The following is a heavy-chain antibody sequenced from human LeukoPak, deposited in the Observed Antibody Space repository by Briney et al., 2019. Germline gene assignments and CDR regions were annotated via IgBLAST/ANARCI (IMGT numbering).Heavy chain of an antibody. V-gene: IGHV1-2*02. CDR2: INPNSGGT. CDR3: ARVSLHYYDSSGYYPFDY. CDR1: GHTFTGYY. Sequence: GASVKVSCKASGHTFTGYYMHWVRQAPGQGLEWMGWINPNSGGTNYAQKFQGRVTMTRDTSISTAYMELSRLRSDDTAVYYCARVSLHYYDSSGYYPFDYWGQGTLVTVSS. D-gene: IGHD3-22*01. J-gene: IGHJ4*02.